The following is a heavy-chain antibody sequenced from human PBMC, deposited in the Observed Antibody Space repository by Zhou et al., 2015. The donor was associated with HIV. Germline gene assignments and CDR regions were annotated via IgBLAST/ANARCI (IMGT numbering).Heavy chain of an antibody. CDR2: IWYDGSNK. CDR3: ARVSRITIFGVVSYYYYGMDV. Sequence: QVQLVESGGGVVQPGRSLRLSCAASGFTFSSYGMHWVRQAPGKGLEWVAVIWYDGSNKYYADSVKGRFTISRDNSKNTLYLQMNSLRAEDTAVYYCARVSRITIFGVVSYYYYGMDVWGQGTTVTVSS. V-gene: IGHV3-33*01. J-gene: IGHJ6*02. CDR1: GFTFSSYG. D-gene: IGHD3-3*01.